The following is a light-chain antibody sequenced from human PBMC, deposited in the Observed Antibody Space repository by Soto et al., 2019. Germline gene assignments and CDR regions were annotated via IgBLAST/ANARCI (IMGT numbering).Light chain of an antibody. V-gene: IGLV2-14*01. CDR3: SSYTRSNTRV. CDR1: SSDVGGYNY. Sequence: QSVLTQPASVSGSPGQSITISCTGTSSDVGGYNYVSWYQQHPGKAPKLMIYEVNNRPSGVSNRFSGSKSGNTASLTISGLQAEDEADYFCSSYTRSNTRVFGGGTKVTVL. J-gene: IGLJ3*02. CDR2: EVN.